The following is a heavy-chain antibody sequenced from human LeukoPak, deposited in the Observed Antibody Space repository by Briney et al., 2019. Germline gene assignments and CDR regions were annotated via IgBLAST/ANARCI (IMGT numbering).Heavy chain of an antibody. J-gene: IGHJ4*02. CDR1: GGSISSYY. D-gene: IGHD4-17*01. CDR2: IYYSGST. Sequence: SETLSLTCTVSGGSISSYYWSWIRQPPGKGLEWIGYIYYSGSTNYNPSLKSRVTISVDTSKNQFSLKLSSVTAVDTAVYYCARRRTGSYGDYEDYWGQGTLVTVSS. CDR3: ARRRTGSYGDYEDY. V-gene: IGHV4-59*08.